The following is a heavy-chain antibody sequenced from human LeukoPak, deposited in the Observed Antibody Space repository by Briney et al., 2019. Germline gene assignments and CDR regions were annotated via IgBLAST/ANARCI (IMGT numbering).Heavy chain of an antibody. V-gene: IGHV4-59*08. CDR3: ARSAQTFYDFWSGYSGADWFDP. CDR2: IYYSGSS. Sequence: SETLSLTCAVSGGSISSFYWSWIRQPPGKGLEYIGSIYYSGSSIYNPSLKSRVTISVDTPKNHLSLKLSSVTAADTAVYYCARSAQTFYDFWSGYSGADWFDPWGQGTLVTVSS. D-gene: IGHD3-3*01. CDR1: GGSISSFY. J-gene: IGHJ5*02.